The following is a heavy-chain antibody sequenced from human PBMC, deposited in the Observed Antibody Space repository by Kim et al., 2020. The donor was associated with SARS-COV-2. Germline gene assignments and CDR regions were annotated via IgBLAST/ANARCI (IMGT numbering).Heavy chain of an antibody. CDR2: IIPIFGTA. V-gene: IGHV1-69*13. D-gene: IGHD2-15*01. CDR1: GGTFSSYA. CDR3: ARGEYCSGGSCYSDFDY. Sequence: SVKVSCKASGGTFSSYAISWVRQAPGQGLEWMGGIIPIFGTANYAQKFQGRVTITADESTSTAYMELSSLRSEDTAVYYCARGEYCSGGSCYSDFDYWGQGTLVTVSS. J-gene: IGHJ4*02.